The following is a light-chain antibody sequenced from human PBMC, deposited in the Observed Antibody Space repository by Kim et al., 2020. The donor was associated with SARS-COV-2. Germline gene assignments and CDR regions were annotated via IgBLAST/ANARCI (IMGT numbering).Light chain of an antibody. CDR3: HQYDNWPKT. V-gene: IGKV3-15*01. CDR1: QSVSSN. CDR2: GAS. Sequence: EVVMTQFPATLSVSPGERATLSCRASQSVSSNLAWYQQKPGQAPRLLIYGASTRATGIPARFSGSGSGTEFTLTISSLQSEDFAVYYCHQYDNWPKTFGQGTKVEI. J-gene: IGKJ2*01.